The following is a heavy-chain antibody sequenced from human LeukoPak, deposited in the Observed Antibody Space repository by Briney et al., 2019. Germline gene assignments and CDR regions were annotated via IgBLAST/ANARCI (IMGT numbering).Heavy chain of an antibody. CDR3: ARDYDSSTYYYAFHI. J-gene: IGHJ3*02. V-gene: IGHV5-51*01. Sequence: GESLKISCKTSGYRFTSSWIGWVRQMPGKGLEWMGIIYPGDSDTRYSPSFQGQVTISADKSITTAYLQWSSLKASDTAMYYCARDYDSSTYYYAFHIWGQGTMVTVSS. CDR1: GYRFTSSW. D-gene: IGHD3-22*01. CDR2: IYPGDSDT.